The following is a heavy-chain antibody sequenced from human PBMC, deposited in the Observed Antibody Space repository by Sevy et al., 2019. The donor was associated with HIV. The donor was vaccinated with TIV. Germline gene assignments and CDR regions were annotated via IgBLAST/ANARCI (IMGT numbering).Heavy chain of an antibody. CDR2: IYYSGST. CDR3: ARGDGSKDLYYDFWSGYLTLDY. V-gene: IGHV4-31*03. J-gene: IGHJ4*02. Sequence: SETLSLTCTVSGGSISSGGYYWSWIRQHPGKGLEWIGYIYYSGSTYYNPSLKSRVTISVDTSKNQFSLKLNSVTAADTAVYYCARGDGSKDLYYDFWSGYLTLDYWGQGTLVTVSS. D-gene: IGHD3-3*01. CDR1: GGSISSGGYY.